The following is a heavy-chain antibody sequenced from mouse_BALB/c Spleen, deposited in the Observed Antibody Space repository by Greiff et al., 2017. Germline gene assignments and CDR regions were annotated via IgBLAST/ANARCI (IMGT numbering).Heavy chain of an antibody. D-gene: IGHD1-1*01. CDR2: INSNGGST. V-gene: IGHV5-6-3*01. Sequence: EVKLVESGGGLVQPGGSLKLSCAASGYTFSSYGMSWVRQTPDKRLELVATINSNGGSTYYPDSVKGRFTISRDNAKNTLYLQMSSLKSEDTAMYYCARQGYYYGQYYYAMDYWGQGTSVTVSS. CDR1: GYTFSSYG. J-gene: IGHJ4*01. CDR3: ARQGYYYGQYYYAMDY.